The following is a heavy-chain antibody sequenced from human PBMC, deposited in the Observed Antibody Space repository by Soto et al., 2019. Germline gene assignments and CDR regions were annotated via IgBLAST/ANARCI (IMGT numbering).Heavy chain of an antibody. Sequence: EVQLLDSGGGLVQPGGSLRLSCAASGFNFNNNGMSWVRQAPGKGLEWVSTISSDGGSTYYADSVKGRFTISRDNSKNSLYVQVNSLIAEDTAVYYCARDRGYCSGGSCYWCFDLWGRGNLVTDYS. J-gene: IGHJ2*01. D-gene: IGHD2-15*01. CDR1: GFNFNNNG. V-gene: IGHV3-23*01. CDR2: ISSDGGST. CDR3: ARDRGYCSGGSCYWCFDL.